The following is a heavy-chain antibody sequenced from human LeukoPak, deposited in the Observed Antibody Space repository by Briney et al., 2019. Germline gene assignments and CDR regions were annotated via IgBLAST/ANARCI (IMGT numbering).Heavy chain of an antibody. D-gene: IGHD1-1*01. CDR2: INPEGSQR. CDR1: GFTFTTYW. V-gene: IGHV3-7*01. Sequence: GGSLRLSCSASGFTFTTYWMTWVRQGPGKGLEWVAHINPEGSQRNYVDSVKGRFAISRDNAKNSLYLQMDSLTDEDTAVYYCARDKGNGAMTGSLFDYWGQGTLVTVSS. J-gene: IGHJ4*02. CDR3: ARDKGNGAMTGSLFDY.